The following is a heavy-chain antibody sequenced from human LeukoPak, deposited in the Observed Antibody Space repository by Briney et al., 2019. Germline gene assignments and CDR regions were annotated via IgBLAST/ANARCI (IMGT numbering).Heavy chain of an antibody. CDR1: GGTFSSYA. D-gene: IGHD2-2*01. CDR2: IIPIFGTA. Sequence: AASVKVSCKASGGTFSSYAISWVRQAPGQGLEWMGGIIPIFGTANYAQKFQGRVTVTADESTSTAYMELSSLRSEDTAVYYCARAPLVVPAAMAWFDPWGQGTLVTVSS. V-gene: IGHV1-69*13. CDR3: ARAPLVVPAAMAWFDP. J-gene: IGHJ5*02.